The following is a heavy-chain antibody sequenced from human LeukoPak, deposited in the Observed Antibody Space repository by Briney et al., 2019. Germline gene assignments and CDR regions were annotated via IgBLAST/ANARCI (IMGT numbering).Heavy chain of an antibody. Sequence: SETLSLTCTVSGGSISSYYWSWIRQPPGKGPEWIGYIYYSGSTNYNPSLKSRVTISVDTSKNQFSLKLSSVTAADTAVYYCARDRYYDYVWGSYRPYNWFDPWGQGTLVTVSS. CDR3: ARDRYYDYVWGSYRPYNWFDP. CDR2: IYYSGST. J-gene: IGHJ5*02. CDR1: GGSISSYY. D-gene: IGHD3-16*02. V-gene: IGHV4-59*01.